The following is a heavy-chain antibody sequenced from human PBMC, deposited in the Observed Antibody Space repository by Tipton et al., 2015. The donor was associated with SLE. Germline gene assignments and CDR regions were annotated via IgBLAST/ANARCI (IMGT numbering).Heavy chain of an antibody. CDR2: IYTSGST. CDR1: GGSISSHS. CDR3: ARGELDDAFDI. J-gene: IGHJ3*02. Sequence: TLSLTCTVSGGSISSHSWSWIRQPPGKGLEWIGYIYTSGSTNYNPSLKSRVTISVDTSKNQFSLKLSSVTAADTAVYCCARGELDDAFDIWGQGTMVTVSS. D-gene: IGHD1-26*01. V-gene: IGHV4-4*08.